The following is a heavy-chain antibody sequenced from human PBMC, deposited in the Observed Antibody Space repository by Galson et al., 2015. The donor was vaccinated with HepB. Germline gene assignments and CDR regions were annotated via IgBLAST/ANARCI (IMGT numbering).Heavy chain of an antibody. CDR3: AAVSYGSGSRLIRGFDP. CDR2: IVVGNGVT. Sequence: SVKVSCKASGFTFTSSAVQWVRQARGQRLEWIGWIVVGNGVTNCAQKFQERVTITRDMATSTAYMELSSLRSEDTAVYYCAAVSYGSGSRLIRGFDPWGQGTLVTVSS. J-gene: IGHJ5*02. D-gene: IGHD3-10*01. CDR1: GFTFTSSA. V-gene: IGHV1-58*01.